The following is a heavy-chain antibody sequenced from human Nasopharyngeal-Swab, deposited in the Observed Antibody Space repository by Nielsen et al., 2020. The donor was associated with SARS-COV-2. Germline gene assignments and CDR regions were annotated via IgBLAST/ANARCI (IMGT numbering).Heavy chain of an antibody. CDR3: ARDYYGSGSYLYYYYGMDV. V-gene: IGHV3-21*01. D-gene: IGHD3-10*01. CDR2: ISSSSSYI. Sequence: GGSLRLSCAASGFTFSSYSMNWVRQAPGKGLEWVSSISSSSSYIYYADSVKGRFTISRDNAKNSLYLQMNSLRAEDTAVYYCARDYYGSGSYLYYYYGMDVWGQGTTVTVS. CDR1: GFTFSSYS. J-gene: IGHJ6*02.